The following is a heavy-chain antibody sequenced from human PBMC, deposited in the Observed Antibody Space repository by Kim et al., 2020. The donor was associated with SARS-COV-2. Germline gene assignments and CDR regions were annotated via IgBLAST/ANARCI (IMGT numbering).Heavy chain of an antibody. CDR3: ARPYSGSYYGAFDI. V-gene: IGHV3-30-3*01. CDR1: GFTFSSYA. J-gene: IGHJ3*02. Sequence: GGSLRLSCAASGFTFSSYAMHWVRQAPGKGLEWVAVISYDGSNKYYADSVKGRFTISRDNSKNTLYLQMNSLRAEDTAVYYCARPYSGSYYGAFDIWGQGTMVTISS. CDR2: ISYDGSNK. D-gene: IGHD1-26*01.